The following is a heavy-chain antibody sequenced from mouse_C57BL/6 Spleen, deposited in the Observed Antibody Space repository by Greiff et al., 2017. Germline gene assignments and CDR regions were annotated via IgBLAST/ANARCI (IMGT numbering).Heavy chain of an antibody. V-gene: IGHV1-55*01. Sequence: VQLQQPGAELVKPGASVKMSCKASGYTFTSYWITWVKQRPGQGLEWIGDIYPGSGSTNYNEKFKSKATLTVDTSSSTAYMQLSSLTSEDSAVYYCASFSSTYYYAMDYWGQGTSVTVSS. CDR3: ASFSSTYYYAMDY. J-gene: IGHJ4*01. CDR1: GYTFTSYW. D-gene: IGHD1-1*01. CDR2: IYPGSGST.